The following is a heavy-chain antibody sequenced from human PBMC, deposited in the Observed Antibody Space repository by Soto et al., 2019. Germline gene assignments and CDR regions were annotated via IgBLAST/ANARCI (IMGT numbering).Heavy chain of an antibody. CDR2: INPYNGNT. D-gene: IGHD3-22*01. CDR3: ARVPTDTSGYYKYYFGY. CDR1: DYTFTNYG. Sequence: ASVKVSCKASDYTFTNYGIIWLRQAPGQGLEWMGWINPYNGNTNYAQKVQGRVTMTTDTSTSTAYMELRSLRSDDTAVYYCARVPTDTSGYYKYYFGYWGHGTLVTVPS. J-gene: IGHJ4*01. V-gene: IGHV1-18*04.